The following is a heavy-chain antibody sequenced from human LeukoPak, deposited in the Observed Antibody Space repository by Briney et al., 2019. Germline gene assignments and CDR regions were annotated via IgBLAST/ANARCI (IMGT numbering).Heavy chain of an antibody. CDR2: ISYDGSNK. D-gene: IGHD5-12*01. CDR1: GFTFSSYG. J-gene: IGHJ4*02. CDR3: AGDIGGEGYDFDY. V-gene: IGHV3-30*03. Sequence: GRSLRLSCAASGFTFSSYGMHWVRQAPGKGLEWVAVISYDGSNKYYADSVKGRFTISRDNSKNTLYLQMNSLRAEDTAVYYCAGDIGGEGYDFDYWGQGTLVTVSS.